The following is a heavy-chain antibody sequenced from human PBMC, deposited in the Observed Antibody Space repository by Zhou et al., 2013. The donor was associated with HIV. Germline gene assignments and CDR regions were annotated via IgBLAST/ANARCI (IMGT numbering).Heavy chain of an antibody. J-gene: IGHJ6*03. V-gene: IGHV4-39*01. CDR3: ARQQASYYYMDV. CDR2: IHYSGST. CDR1: GGSITSSTYY. Sequence: VQLQESGPGLVKPSETLSLTCTVSGGSITSSTYYWGWIRQPPGKGLEWIGTIHYSGSTYYNPSLKSRVTISVDTSKNQFSLKLISVTAADTAVYYCARQQASYYYMDVWGKGPRSPSP.